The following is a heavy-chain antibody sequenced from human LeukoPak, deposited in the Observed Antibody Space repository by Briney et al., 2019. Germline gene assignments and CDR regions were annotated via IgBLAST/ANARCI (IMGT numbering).Heavy chain of an antibody. CDR2: IKQDGSEK. CDR1: GSTFSSYW. J-gene: IGHJ4*02. CDR3: ARGQGYDFWSGYFDY. D-gene: IGHD3-3*01. V-gene: IGHV3-7*01. Sequence: GGSLRPSCAASGSTFSSYWMSWVRQAPGKGLEWVANIKQDGSEKYYVDSVKGRFTISRDNAKNSLYLRMNSLRAEDTAVYYCARGQGYDFWSGYFDYWGQGTLVTVSS.